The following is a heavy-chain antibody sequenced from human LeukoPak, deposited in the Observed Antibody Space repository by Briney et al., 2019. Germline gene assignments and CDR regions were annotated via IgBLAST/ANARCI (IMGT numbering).Heavy chain of an antibody. V-gene: IGHV3-7*01. CDR3: ARDITPYSSSWYGLFDY. CDR1: GFTFSSFW. D-gene: IGHD6-13*01. CDR2: IKQDGSEK. Sequence: PGGSLRLSCAASGFTFSSFWMSWVRQAPGKGLEWVANIKQDGSEKYYVDSVKGRFTISRDNAKNSLYLQMNSLRAEDTAVYYCARDITPYSSSWYGLFDYWGQGTLVTVSS. J-gene: IGHJ4*02.